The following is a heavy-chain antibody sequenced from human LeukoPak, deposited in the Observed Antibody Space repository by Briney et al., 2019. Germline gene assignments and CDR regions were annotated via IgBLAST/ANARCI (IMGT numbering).Heavy chain of an antibody. J-gene: IGHJ4*02. CDR2: IKQDGSEK. Sequence: PGGSLRLSCAASGFTFSSYWMSWVRQAPGKGREWVANIKQDGSEKYYVDSVKGRFTISRDNAKNSLFLQMNSLRAEDTAVYYCARPYYDSSGSYWGQGTLVTVFS. D-gene: IGHD3-22*01. CDR1: GFTFSSYW. CDR3: ARPYYDSSGSY. V-gene: IGHV3-7*01.